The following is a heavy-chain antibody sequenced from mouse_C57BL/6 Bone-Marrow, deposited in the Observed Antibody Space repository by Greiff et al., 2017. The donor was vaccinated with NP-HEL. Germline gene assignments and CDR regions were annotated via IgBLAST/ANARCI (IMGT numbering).Heavy chain of an antibody. CDR2: IYPGSGNT. CDR1: GYTFTDYY. V-gene: IGHV1-76*01. D-gene: IGHD3-1*01. CDR3: ARRGRSVYAMDY. J-gene: IGHJ4*01. Sequence: QVQPQQSGAELVRPGASVKLSCKASGYTFTDYYINWVKQRPGQGLEWIARIYPGSGNTYYNEKFKGKATLTAEKSSSTAYMQLSSLTSEDSAVYFCARRGRSVYAMDYWGQGTSVTVSS.